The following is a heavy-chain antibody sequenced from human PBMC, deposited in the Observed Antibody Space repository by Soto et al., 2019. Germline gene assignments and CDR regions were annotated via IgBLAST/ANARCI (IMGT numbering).Heavy chain of an antibody. CDR1: GFTFSCCA. Sequence: EVQLLESGGGLIQPGESLRLSCAASGFTFSCCAMSWVRQAPGKGLEWIAIISKGGDMTEYADSVKGRFAISRDNSKSTLHLQVDSLSGEDTAVYYCAKFAVYKYSSYYMDVGGKGTTVTVSS. D-gene: IGHD6-6*01. CDR3: AKFAVYKYSSYYMDV. J-gene: IGHJ6*03. V-gene: IGHV3-23*01. CDR2: ISKGGDMT.